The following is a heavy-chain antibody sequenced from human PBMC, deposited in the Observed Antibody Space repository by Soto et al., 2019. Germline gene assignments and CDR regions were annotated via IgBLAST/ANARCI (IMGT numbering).Heavy chain of an antibody. V-gene: IGHV1-18*01. CDR1: GYTFTSYC. D-gene: IGHD5-18*01. CDR2: ISAYNGNT. J-gene: IGHJ4*02. Sequence: SXKVSCQPSGYTFTSYCISWVRQAPGQWLEWMGWISAYNGNTNYAQKLQGRVTMTTDTSTSTAYMELRSLRSDDTAVYYCARVSDTAMVSVFDYWGQGTLVTVSS. CDR3: ARVSDTAMVSVFDY.